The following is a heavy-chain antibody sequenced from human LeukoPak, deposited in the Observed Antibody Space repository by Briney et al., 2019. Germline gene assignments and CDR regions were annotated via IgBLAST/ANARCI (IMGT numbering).Heavy chain of an antibody. CDR2: ISYDGSDE. CDR1: GFTFSSYG. Sequence: GGSLRLSCAASGFTFSSYGMHWVRQAPGKGLEWVAVISYDGSDEYYGDSVKGRFTISRDNAKSSLYLQMNSLRAEDTAVYYCARWGYSSGYYYFDYWGQGTLVTVSS. D-gene: IGHD6-19*01. J-gene: IGHJ4*02. CDR3: ARWGYSSGYYYFDY. V-gene: IGHV3-30*03.